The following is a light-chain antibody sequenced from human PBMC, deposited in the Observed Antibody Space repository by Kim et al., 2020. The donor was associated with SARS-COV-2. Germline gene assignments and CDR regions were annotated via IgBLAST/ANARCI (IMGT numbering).Light chain of an antibody. V-gene: IGKV3-20*01. J-gene: IGKJ1*01. CDR1: QSVSSSY. Sequence: EIVLTQSPGTLSLSPGERATLSCRASQSVSSSYLAWYQQKPGQAPRLLIYGASSRATGIPDRFSGSGSGTDFTLTISRLEPEDFAVYYCQQYGISRRTFVQGTKVDIK. CDR2: GAS. CDR3: QQYGISRRT.